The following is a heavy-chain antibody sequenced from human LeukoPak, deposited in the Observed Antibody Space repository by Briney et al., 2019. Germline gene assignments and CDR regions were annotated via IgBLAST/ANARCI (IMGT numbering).Heavy chain of an antibody. Sequence: GGSLRLSCAASGFTFSTYWMHWVRQGPGKGLVWVSRINSDGSSTTYADSVKGRFTISRDNAKNTLYLQMNSLRAEDTAVYYCARRGYCDSSGNGFDYWGQGTLVTVSS. J-gene: IGHJ4*02. CDR3: ARRGYCDSSGNGFDY. CDR2: INSDGSST. D-gene: IGHD3-22*01. V-gene: IGHV3-74*01. CDR1: GFTFSTYW.